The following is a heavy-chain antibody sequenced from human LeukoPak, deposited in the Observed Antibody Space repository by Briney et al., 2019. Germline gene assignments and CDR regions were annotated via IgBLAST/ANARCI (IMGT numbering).Heavy chain of an antibody. D-gene: IGHD2-2*01. CDR3: ARLRTYCTITTCYESFDS. Sequence: KTSETLSLTCTVSGDSISSYYWTWIRQPPGKTLEWIAYVSYRGSTNYNPSLKSRVTTSVGTSKNLFSLELSSVTAADTAVYYCARLRTYCTITTCYESFDSWGQGTLVTVSS. J-gene: IGHJ4*02. CDR2: VSYRGST. CDR1: GDSISSYY. V-gene: IGHV4-59*01.